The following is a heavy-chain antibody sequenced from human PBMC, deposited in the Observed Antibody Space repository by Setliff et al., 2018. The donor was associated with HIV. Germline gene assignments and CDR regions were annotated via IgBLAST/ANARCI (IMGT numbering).Heavy chain of an antibody. V-gene: IGHV1-69*10. CDR2: VITILDIT. J-gene: IGHJ4*01. CDR3: AGLYGDYGGGY. Sequence: GASVKVSCKASGGTSNTYAINWVRQAPGQGLEWMGQVITILDITSYAQKFQGRVTITADESTSTAYMELSSLRSEDTAVYYCAGLYGDYGGGYWGHGTLVTVSS. CDR1: GGTSNTYA. D-gene: IGHD4-17*01.